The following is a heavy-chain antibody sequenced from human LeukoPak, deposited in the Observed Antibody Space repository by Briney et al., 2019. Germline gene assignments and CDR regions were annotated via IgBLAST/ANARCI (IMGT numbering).Heavy chain of an antibody. CDR3: ARGYYDSGSFFDY. CDR1: GGSVRSGSYY. Sequence: SETLSLTCTVSGGSVRSGSYYWCWIRPPPGEGLEWFGYIYYSGSTNYNPSLRSRVTISVDTSKNQFSLKLSTLTAADTAVYYCARGYYDSGSFFDYWGQGTLVTVSS. CDR2: IYYSGST. V-gene: IGHV4-61*01. D-gene: IGHD3-10*01. J-gene: IGHJ4*02.